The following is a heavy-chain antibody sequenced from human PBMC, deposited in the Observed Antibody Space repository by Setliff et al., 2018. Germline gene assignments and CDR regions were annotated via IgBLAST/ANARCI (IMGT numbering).Heavy chain of an antibody. CDR3: ARDQGSYGYRAFDS. D-gene: IGHD3-16*01. Sequence: SLRLSCATSGFTFKSYAMIWVRQTPGKGLEWVSLIYSDNMTTSYADSVGGRFTISRDKSENTLYLQMNSLRAEDTAVYYCARDQGSYGYRAFDSWGQGALVTVSS. CDR2: IYSDNMTT. J-gene: IGHJ4*02. V-gene: IGHV3-23*03. CDR1: GFTFKSYA.